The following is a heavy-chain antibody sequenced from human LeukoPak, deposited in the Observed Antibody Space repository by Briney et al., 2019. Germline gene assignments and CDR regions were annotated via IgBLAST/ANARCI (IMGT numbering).Heavy chain of an antibody. CDR1: GFTFSSYS. CDR2: ISGSGGST. CDR3: AKDGYDSSGYGYFQH. V-gene: IGHV3-23*01. Sequence: GGSLRLSCAASGFTFSSYSMSWVRQAPGKGLEWVSGISGSGGSTDYADSVKGRFTISRDNSKNTLYLQMNSLRAEDTAVYYCAKDGYDSSGYGYFQHWGQGTLVTVSS. J-gene: IGHJ1*01. D-gene: IGHD3-22*01.